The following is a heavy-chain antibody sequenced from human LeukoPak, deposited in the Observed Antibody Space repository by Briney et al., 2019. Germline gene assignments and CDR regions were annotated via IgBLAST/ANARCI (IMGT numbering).Heavy chain of an antibody. CDR2: IYYSGST. J-gene: IGHJ4*02. Sequence: PSETLSLTCTVSGGSISSYYWSWIRQPPGKGLEWIGYIYYSGSTNYNPSLKSRVTISVDTSKNQFSLKLSSVTAADTAVYYCARGLFNQWLAMGFDYWGQGTLVTVSS. CDR3: ARGLFNQWLAMGFDY. D-gene: IGHD6-19*01. V-gene: IGHV4-59*01. CDR1: GGSISSYY.